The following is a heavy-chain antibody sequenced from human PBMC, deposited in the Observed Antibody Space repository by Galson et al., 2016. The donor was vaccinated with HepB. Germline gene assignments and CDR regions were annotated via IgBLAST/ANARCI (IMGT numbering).Heavy chain of an antibody. Sequence: SVKVSCKASGYTFSSYPIHWVRQAPGQGLEWKGIITPDNGSTVYAQKFQGSVTMTSDTSTSTVYMEVSSLRSEHTAVYYCARDKERWVQYNYYFGMDVWGQGTTVTVSS. D-gene: IGHD5-24*01. J-gene: IGHJ6*02. CDR1: GYTFSSYP. CDR2: ITPDNGST. V-gene: IGHV1-46*01. CDR3: ARDKERWVQYNYYFGMDV.